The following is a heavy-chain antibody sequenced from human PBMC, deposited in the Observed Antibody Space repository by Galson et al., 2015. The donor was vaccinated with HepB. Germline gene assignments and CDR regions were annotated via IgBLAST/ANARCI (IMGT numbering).Heavy chain of an antibody. J-gene: IGHJ3*02. Sequence: SVKVSCKASGYTFTSYAMHWVRQAPGQRLEWMGWINAGNGNTKYSQKFQGRVTITRDTSASTAYMELSSLRSEDTAVYYCARGDQLLYDAFDIWGQGTMVTVSS. D-gene: IGHD2-2*02. CDR3: ARGDQLLYDAFDI. V-gene: IGHV1-3*01. CDR1: GYTFTSYA. CDR2: INAGNGNT.